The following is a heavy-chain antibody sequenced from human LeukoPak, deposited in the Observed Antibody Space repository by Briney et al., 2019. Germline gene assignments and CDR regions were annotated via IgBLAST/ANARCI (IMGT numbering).Heavy chain of an antibody. V-gene: IGHV3-20*04. CDR3: ARDRGTYYDFWSGYPDY. CDR1: GFTFDDYG. Sequence: GGSLRLPCAASGFTFDDYGMSWVRQAPGKGLEWVAGINWNGASTGSPHSVMGRFTLSRDNPKNSLYLQINCLRAEDTSLYYCARDRGTYYDFWSGYPDYWGQGTLVTVSS. D-gene: IGHD3-3*01. J-gene: IGHJ4*02. CDR2: INWNGAST.